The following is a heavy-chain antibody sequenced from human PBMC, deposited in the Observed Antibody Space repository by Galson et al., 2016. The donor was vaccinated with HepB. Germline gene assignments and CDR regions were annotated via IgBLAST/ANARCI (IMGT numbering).Heavy chain of an antibody. J-gene: IGHJ6*03. CDR3: ARGRDIAATFSKYYDMDV. V-gene: IGHV4-34*01. D-gene: IGHD5-12*01. Sequence: SETLSLTCAVYGGSFSNYYWNWIRQPPGKGLEWIGQINHSGRTNYNPSLKSRVTISLDTSKNQFSLKLTSVTASDTAVYYCARGRDIAATFSKYYDMDVWGKGSTVTVSS. CDR2: INHSGRT. CDR1: GGSFSNYY.